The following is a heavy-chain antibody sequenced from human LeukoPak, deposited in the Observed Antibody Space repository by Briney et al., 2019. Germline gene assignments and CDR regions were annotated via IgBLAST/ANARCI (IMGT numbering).Heavy chain of an antibody. CDR2: IYYSGST. J-gene: IGHJ3*02. D-gene: IGHD1-26*01. CDR3: GRKKWELPPLDAFDI. Sequence: SETLSLTCTVSGGSISSYYWSWIRQPPGKGLEWIGYIYYSGSTNYNPSLKSRVTISVDTSKNQFSLKLSSVTAADTAVYYCGRKKWELPPLDAFDIGAKGKMTTVSS. CDR1: GGSISSYY. V-gene: IGHV4-59*01.